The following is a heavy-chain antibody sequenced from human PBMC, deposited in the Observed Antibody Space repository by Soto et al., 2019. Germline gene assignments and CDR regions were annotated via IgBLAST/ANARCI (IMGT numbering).Heavy chain of an antibody. V-gene: IGHV3-23*01. D-gene: IGHD3-22*01. Sequence: PGGSLRLSCAASGFTFSSYAMSWVRQAPGKGLEWVSAISGSGGSTYYADSVKGRFTISRDNSKNTLYLQMNSLRAEDTAVYYCARKNTYYYDSSGRMDVWGQGTTVTVSS. J-gene: IGHJ6*02. CDR3: ARKNTYYYDSSGRMDV. CDR1: GFTFSSYA. CDR2: ISGSGGST.